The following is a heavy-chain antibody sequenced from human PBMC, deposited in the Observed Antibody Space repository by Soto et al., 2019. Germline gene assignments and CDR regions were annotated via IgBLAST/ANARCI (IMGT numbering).Heavy chain of an antibody. Sequence: QVQLQESGQGLVKPSETLSLTCTVSGGSMSSYYWSWIRQPPGKGLEWIGYIYYSGSTIYNPSLKSRVTISVDTSKNQFSLKLSSVTAADTAVYYCARYGSGSSVWFDPWGQGTLVTVSS. J-gene: IGHJ5*02. CDR1: GGSMSSYY. V-gene: IGHV4-59*01. CDR2: IYYSGST. D-gene: IGHD3-10*01. CDR3: ARYGSGSSVWFDP.